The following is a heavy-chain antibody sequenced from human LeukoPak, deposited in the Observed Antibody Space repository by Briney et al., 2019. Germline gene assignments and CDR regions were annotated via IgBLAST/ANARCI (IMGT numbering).Heavy chain of an antibody. CDR3: ARGEFGDYYYFYMDV. CDR2: KSYDGGNK. Sequence: GGSLRLSCAASGFTFSSYAMHWVRQAPGKGLEWVAVKSYDGGNKYYADSVKGRFTISRDDAKNSLFLQMNSLRAEDTATYYCARGEFGDYYYFYMDVWGKGTTVTASS. D-gene: IGHD2/OR15-2a*01. CDR1: GFTFSSYA. J-gene: IGHJ6*03. V-gene: IGHV3-30*04.